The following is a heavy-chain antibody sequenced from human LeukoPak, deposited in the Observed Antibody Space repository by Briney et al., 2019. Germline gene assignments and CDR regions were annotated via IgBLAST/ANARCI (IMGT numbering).Heavy chain of an antibody. D-gene: IGHD1-14*01. CDR2: IYHSGST. CDR3: VRVRNQSKYRNQNWFDP. CDR1: GGSISSGGYS. V-gene: IGHV4-30-2*01. Sequence: PSETLSLTCAVSGGSISSGGYSWSWIRQPPGKGLEWIGYIYHSGSTYYNPSLKSRVTISVDRSKNQFSLKLSSVTAADTAVYYCVRVRNQSKYRNQNWFDPWGQGTLVTVSS. J-gene: IGHJ5*02.